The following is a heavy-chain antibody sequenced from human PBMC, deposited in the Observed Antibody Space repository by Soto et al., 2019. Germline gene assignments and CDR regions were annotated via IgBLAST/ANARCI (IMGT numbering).Heavy chain of an antibody. CDR3: AKGDGRIVPRHFDD. Sequence: EVKLLESGGGLVQPGGSLRLSCAASGFTFSDYAMSWVRQAPGKGLEWVSSISSGGGSPYYADSVKGRFTISRNNSKNTLFLQMNNLRAEDTAIYYCAKGDGRIVPRHFDDWGQGTLVTVSS. V-gene: IGHV3-23*01. CDR1: GFTFSDYA. J-gene: IGHJ4*02. D-gene: IGHD1-26*01. CDR2: ISSGGGSP.